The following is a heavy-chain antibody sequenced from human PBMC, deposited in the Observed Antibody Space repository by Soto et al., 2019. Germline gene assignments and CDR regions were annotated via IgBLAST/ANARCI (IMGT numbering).Heavy chain of an antibody. CDR3: ARGWGRWPHEKPGDY. D-gene: IGHD3-16*01. Sequence: QVQLVQSGAELKEPGASVKVSCTASEYTFVNHDINRVRQAPGRGLEWMGWMNPNSGNSGFAQKFQDRVTMTRDTSRDTAYMELRNLRSEDTAVYYCARGWGRWPHEKPGDYWGQGTLVTVS. CDR2: MNPNSGNS. CDR1: EYTFVNHD. V-gene: IGHV1-8*01. J-gene: IGHJ4*02.